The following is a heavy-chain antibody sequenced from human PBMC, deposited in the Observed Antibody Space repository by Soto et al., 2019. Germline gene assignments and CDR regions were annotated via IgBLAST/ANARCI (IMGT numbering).Heavy chain of an antibody. CDR2: IYHSGST. D-gene: IGHD1-26*01. Sequence: PSEMLSLTCTVSGGSISSGGYYWRWIRQPPGKGLEWIGYIYHSGSTYYNPSLKSRVTISVDRSKNQFSLKLSSVTAADTAVYSCARAGVVGATALDYWVQGTLVTVSS. J-gene: IGHJ4*02. CDR1: GGSISSGGYY. CDR3: ARAGVVGATALDY. V-gene: IGHV4-30-2*01.